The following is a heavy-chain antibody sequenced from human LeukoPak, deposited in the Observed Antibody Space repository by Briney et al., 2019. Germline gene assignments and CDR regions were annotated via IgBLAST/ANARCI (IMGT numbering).Heavy chain of an antibody. D-gene: IGHD3-10*01. Sequence: GGSLRLSCAASGFTFSSYAMHWVRQAPGKGLEWVAVISYDGSNKYYADSVKGRFTISRDNSKNTLYLQMNSLRAEDTAVYYCARDAYYYGSGSYLGTFDYWGQGTLVTVPS. J-gene: IGHJ4*02. CDR3: ARDAYYYGSGSYLGTFDY. CDR2: ISYDGSNK. V-gene: IGHV3-30*04. CDR1: GFTFSSYA.